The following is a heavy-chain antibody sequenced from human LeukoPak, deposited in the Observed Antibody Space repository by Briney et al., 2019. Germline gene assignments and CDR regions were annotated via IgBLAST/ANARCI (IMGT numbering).Heavy chain of an antibody. D-gene: IGHD1-26*01. J-gene: IGHJ4*02. V-gene: IGHV1-18*01. CDR2: ISAYNGNT. CDR3: ALAPSGSYYSGPDY. CDR1: GYTFTSYG. Sequence: ASVKVSCKASGYTFTSYGISWVRQAPGQGLEWMGWISAYNGNTNYAQKLQGRVTMTTDTSTSTAYMELRSLRSDDTAVYYCALAPSGSYYSGPDYWGQGTLVTVSS.